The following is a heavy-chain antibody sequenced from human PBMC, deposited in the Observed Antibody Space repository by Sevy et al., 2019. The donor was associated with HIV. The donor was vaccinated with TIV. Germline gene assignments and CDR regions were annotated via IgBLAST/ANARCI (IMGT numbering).Heavy chain of an antibody. CDR2: IKSKTDGGTA. CDR1: GFTFSNAW. V-gene: IGHV3-15*01. Sequence: GGSLRLSCAASGFTFSNAWMSWVRQAPGKGLEWVGRIKSKTDGGTADYAAPVKVRFSISRDDSKNTLYLQMNSLKTEDTSVYYSTLKHPGYYYGMDVWGQGTTVTVSS. J-gene: IGHJ6*02. D-gene: IGHD3-10*01. CDR3: TLKHPGYYYGMDV.